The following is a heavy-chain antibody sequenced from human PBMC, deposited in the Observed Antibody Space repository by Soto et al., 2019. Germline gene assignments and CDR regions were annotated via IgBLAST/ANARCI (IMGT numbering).Heavy chain of an antibody. CDR3: ARHLVGSTRGNFDY. J-gene: IGHJ4*01. CDR1: GYSFTSYW. V-gene: IGHV5-51*01. D-gene: IGHD2-2*01. Sequence: GESLKISCKTSGYSFTSYWIGWVRQMPGKGMEWMGNIYPYDSATRYSPSFQGQVTISADTSITTAYLQWSGLRASDTAMYFCARHLVGSTRGNFDYWGQGTLVTVSS. CDR2: IYPYDSAT.